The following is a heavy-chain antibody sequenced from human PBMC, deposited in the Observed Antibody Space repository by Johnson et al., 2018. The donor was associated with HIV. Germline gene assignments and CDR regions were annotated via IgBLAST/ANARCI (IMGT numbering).Heavy chain of an antibody. J-gene: IGHJ3*02. CDR1: GFTVSSNY. CDR3: ATAIVIDAFDI. Sequence: VQSVESGGGLVQPGGSLRLSCAASGFTVSSNYMRWVRQAPGKGLEWVSVIYSGGSTFYADSVKGRFTFSRDNSKNTRYLQMNSLRTEDTAVYYCATAIVIDAFDIWGQGTMVTVSS. D-gene: IGHD3-16*02. V-gene: IGHV3-66*01. CDR2: IYSGGST.